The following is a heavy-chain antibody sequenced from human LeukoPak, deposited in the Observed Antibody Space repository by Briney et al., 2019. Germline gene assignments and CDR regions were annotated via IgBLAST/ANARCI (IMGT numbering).Heavy chain of an antibody. CDR3: ASSPLDYPYYYYYYMDV. V-gene: IGHV1-69*04. D-gene: IGHD4-11*01. J-gene: IGHJ6*03. CDR1: GGTFSSYA. Sequence: SVKVSCKASGGTFSSYAISWVRQAPGQGLEWMGRIIPILGIANYAQKFQGRVTITADKSTSTAYMELSSLRSEDTAVYYCASSPLDYPYYYYYYMDVWGKGTTVTVSS. CDR2: IIPILGIA.